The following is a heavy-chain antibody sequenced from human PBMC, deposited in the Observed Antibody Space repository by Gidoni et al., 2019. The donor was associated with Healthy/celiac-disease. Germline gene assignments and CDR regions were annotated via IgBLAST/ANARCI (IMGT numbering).Heavy chain of an antibody. D-gene: IGHD3-3*01. Sequence: EVQLLESGGGLVQPGGSLRLSCAASGFTFSSYAMSWVRQAPGKGLEGVSAISGSGGSTYYADSVKGRFTISRDNSKNTLYLQMNSLRAEDTAVYYCAKEYYDFWSGYSNWFDPWGQGTLVTVSS. V-gene: IGHV3-23*01. CDR2: ISGSGGST. CDR1: GFTFSSYA. CDR3: AKEYYDFWSGYSNWFDP. J-gene: IGHJ5*02.